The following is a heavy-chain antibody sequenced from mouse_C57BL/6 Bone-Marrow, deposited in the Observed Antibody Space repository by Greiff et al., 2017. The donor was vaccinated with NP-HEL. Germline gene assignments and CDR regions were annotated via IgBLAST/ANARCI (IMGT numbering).Heavy chain of an antibody. Sequence: QVQLQQSGAELVKPGASVKISCKASGYAFSSYWMNWVKQRPGKGLEWIGQIYPGDGDTNYHGKFKGKATLTADKSSSTAYMQLSSLTSEDSAVYFCARGVYYFYAMDYWGQGTSVTVSS. V-gene: IGHV1-80*01. D-gene: IGHD2-1*01. J-gene: IGHJ4*01. CDR2: IYPGDGDT. CDR3: ARGVYYFYAMDY. CDR1: GYAFSSYW.